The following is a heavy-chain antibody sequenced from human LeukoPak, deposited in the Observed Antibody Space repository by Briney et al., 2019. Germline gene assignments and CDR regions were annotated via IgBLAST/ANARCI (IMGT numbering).Heavy chain of an antibody. CDR1: GFTFRDYS. Sequence: GGSLRLSCVVSGFTFRDYSMIWVRQAPGKGLQWVANMKKDGSETKYGDFVKGRFTISRDNAKNSLYLQMNSLRVEDTAVYYCGRHRSGSGTYSIDYWGQGTLVSVSS. J-gene: IGHJ4*02. D-gene: IGHD3-10*01. V-gene: IGHV3-7*01. CDR3: GRHRSGSGTYSIDY. CDR2: MKKDGSET.